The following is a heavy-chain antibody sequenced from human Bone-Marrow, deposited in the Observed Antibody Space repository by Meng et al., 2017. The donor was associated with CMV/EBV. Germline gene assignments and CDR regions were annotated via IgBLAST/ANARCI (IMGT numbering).Heavy chain of an antibody. CDR1: GFTFSSYA. CDR3: ARPYSPTRGAFDI. Sequence: SLKISCAASGFTFSSYAMHWVRQAPGKGLEWVAVISYDGSNKYYADSVKGRFTISRDNSKNTLYLQMNSLRAEDTAVYYCARPYSPTRGAFDIWGQGTMVTVSS. V-gene: IGHV3-30*04. J-gene: IGHJ3*02. D-gene: IGHD2-21*01. CDR2: ISYDGSNK.